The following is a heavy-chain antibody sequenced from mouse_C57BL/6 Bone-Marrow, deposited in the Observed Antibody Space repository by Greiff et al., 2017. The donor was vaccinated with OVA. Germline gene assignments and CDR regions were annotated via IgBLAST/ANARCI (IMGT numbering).Heavy chain of an antibody. CDR1: GFNIKNTY. CDR2: IDPANGNT. CDR3: ARPHSPFYGSSYDWYFDV. V-gene: IGHV14-3*01. D-gene: IGHD1-1*01. Sequence: EVQLQQSVAELVRPGASVKLSCTASGFNIKNTYMHWVKQRPEQGLEWIGRIDPANGNTKYAPKFQGKATITADTSSNTAYLQLSSLTSEDTAIYYCARPHSPFYGSSYDWYFDVWGTGTTVTVSS. J-gene: IGHJ1*03.